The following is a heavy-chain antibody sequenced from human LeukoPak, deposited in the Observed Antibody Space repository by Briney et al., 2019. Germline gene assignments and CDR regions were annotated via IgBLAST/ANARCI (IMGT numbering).Heavy chain of an antibody. CDR3: ARGQGDYYYDSSGPDAFDI. V-gene: IGHV1-18*01. CDR2: ISAYNGNT. CDR1: GYTFTSYG. J-gene: IGHJ3*02. D-gene: IGHD3-22*01. Sequence: ASVKVSCKASGYTFTSYGISWVRQAPGQGLEWMGWISAYNGNTNYAQKLQGRVTMTTDTSTSTAYMEPRSLRSDDTAVYYCARGQGDYYYDSSGPDAFDIWGQGTMVTVSS.